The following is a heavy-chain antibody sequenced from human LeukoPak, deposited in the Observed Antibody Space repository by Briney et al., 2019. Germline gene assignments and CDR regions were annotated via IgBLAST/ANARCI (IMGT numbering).Heavy chain of an antibody. CDR3: AREEYDILTGYSNFDY. CDR2: IKQDGSEK. Sequence: GGSLRLSCAASGFTFSSYWMSWVRQAPGKGLEWVANIKQDGSEKYYVDSVKGRFTISRDNAKNSLYLQMNSPRAEDTAVYYCAREEYDILTGYSNFDYWGQGTLVTVSS. J-gene: IGHJ4*02. CDR1: GFTFSSYW. V-gene: IGHV3-7*03. D-gene: IGHD3-9*01.